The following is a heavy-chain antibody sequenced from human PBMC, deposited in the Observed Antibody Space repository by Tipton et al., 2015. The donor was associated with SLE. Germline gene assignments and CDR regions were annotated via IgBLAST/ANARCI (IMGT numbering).Heavy chain of an antibody. Sequence: SLRLSCVGSGFTLSDYWMSWARQAPGKGPEWVANIKERESQTYYADSVKGRFTISRDNTKNSLFLQMNSLRDEDTALYYCARDDFDYWGQGTLVTVSS. V-gene: IGHV3-7*01. CDR1: GFTLSDYW. J-gene: IGHJ4*02. CDR3: ARDDFDY. CDR2: IKERESQT.